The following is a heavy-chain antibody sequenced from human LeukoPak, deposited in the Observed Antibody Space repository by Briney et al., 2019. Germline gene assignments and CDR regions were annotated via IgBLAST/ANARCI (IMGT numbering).Heavy chain of an antibody. CDR1: GFSFTSFS. Sequence: GGSLRLSCAASGFSFTSFSIHWVRQTPDKGLEWLAVISFDGTTKYYADSVKGRFTISRDNAKNTLNLQMNSLRAEDTAVYYCARDLGQYYDTSDNWFDPWGQGTLVTVSS. J-gene: IGHJ5*02. V-gene: IGHV3-30*04. CDR2: ISFDGTTK. CDR3: ARDLGQYYDTSDNWFDP. D-gene: IGHD3-22*01.